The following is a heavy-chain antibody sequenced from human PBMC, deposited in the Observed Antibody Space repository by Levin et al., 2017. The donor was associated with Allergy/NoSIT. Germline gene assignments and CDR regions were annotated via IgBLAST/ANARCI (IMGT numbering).Heavy chain of an antibody. D-gene: IGHD4-17*01. Sequence: GGSLRLSCAASGFTFSSYSMNWVRQAPGKGLEWVSSISSSSSYIYYADSVKGRFTISRDNAKNSLYLQMNSLRAEDTAVYYCAREMVTTSGSTRAFDIWGQGTMVTVSS. V-gene: IGHV3-21*01. J-gene: IGHJ3*02. CDR1: GFTFSSYS. CDR3: AREMVTTSGSTRAFDI. CDR2: ISSSSSYI.